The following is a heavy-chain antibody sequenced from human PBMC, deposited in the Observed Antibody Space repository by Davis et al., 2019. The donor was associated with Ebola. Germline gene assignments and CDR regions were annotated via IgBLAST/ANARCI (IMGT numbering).Heavy chain of an antibody. D-gene: IGHD2-15*01. Sequence: AASVKVSCKASGYTFTSYYMHWVRQAPGQGLEWMGIINPSGGSTSYAQKFQGRVTMTRDTSTSTVYMELSSLRSEDTAVYYCARDWEYCSGGSCYSTLYYYYGMDVWGQGTTVTVSS. CDR1: GYTFTSYY. J-gene: IGHJ6*02. CDR2: INPSGGST. CDR3: ARDWEYCSGGSCYSTLYYYYGMDV. V-gene: IGHV1-46*01.